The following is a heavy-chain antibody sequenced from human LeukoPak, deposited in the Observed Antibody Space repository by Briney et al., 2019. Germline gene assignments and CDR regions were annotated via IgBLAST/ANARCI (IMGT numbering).Heavy chain of an antibody. V-gene: IGHV3-33*06. Sequence: GGSLRLSCAASGFTFSSYGMHWVRQAPGKGLERVAVIWYDGSNKYSADSVKGRFTISRDNSKNTLYLQMNSLRAEDTAVYYCAKDWRGYMDVWGKGTTVTVSS. CDR3: AKDWRGYMDV. CDR1: GFTFSSYG. CDR2: IWYDGSNK. J-gene: IGHJ6*03.